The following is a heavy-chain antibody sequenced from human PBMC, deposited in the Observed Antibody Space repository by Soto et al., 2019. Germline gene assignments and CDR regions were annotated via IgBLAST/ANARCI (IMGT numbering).Heavy chain of an antibody. CDR1: GFTFSSDW. J-gene: IGHJ4*02. V-gene: IGHV3-74*01. Sequence: EVQLVESGGGLVQPGGSLRLSCAASGFTFSSDWMHWVRQAAGKGLVWVSRINMDGSSTNYADSVKGRCTISRDNAKNMLYLQMDSLRAEVTALYYCARGLRVLYHNGYWGQGALVTVSS. CDR3: ARGLRVLYHNGY. CDR2: INMDGSST. D-gene: IGHD1-20*01.